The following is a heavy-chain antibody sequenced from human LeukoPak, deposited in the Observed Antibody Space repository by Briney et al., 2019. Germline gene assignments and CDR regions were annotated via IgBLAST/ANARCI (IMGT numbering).Heavy chain of an antibody. J-gene: IGHJ5*02. CDR2: INESGDT. V-gene: IGHV4-34*01. D-gene: IGHD2-2*01. Sequence: SDTLSLTCGVYGGSFSNYFWTWIRQSPAKGLEWVGEINESGDTDYNPSLKRRANISIDTSRSQFSLTLSSMTAADTAMYYCARVVGIAVVPGATEDNYFDPWGQGTQVTVSS. CDR3: ARVVGIAVVPGATEDNYFDP. CDR1: GGSFSNYF.